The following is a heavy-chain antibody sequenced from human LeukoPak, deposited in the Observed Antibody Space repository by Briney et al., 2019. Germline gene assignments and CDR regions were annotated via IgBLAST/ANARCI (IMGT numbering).Heavy chain of an antibody. CDR3: TTIYDSSGYYLYYYGMDV. CDR1: GFTFSNAW. CDR2: IKSKTDGGTT. V-gene: IGHV3-15*01. Sequence: TAGESLRLSCAASGFTFSNAWMSWGRQAPGKGVEWVGRIKSKTDGGTTDYAVPVKGRFTISRDDSKNTLYLQMNSLKTEDTAVYYCTTIYDSSGYYLYYYGMDVWGQGTTVTVSS. D-gene: IGHD3-22*01. J-gene: IGHJ6*02.